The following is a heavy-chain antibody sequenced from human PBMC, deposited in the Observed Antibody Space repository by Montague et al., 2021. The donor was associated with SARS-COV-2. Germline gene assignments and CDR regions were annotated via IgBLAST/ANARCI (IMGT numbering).Heavy chain of an antibody. V-gene: IGHV3-33*01. CDR1: GFTFSSYG. J-gene: IGHJ6*02. CDR3: ARDSSSGSDWYYYYGMDV. Sequence: SLRLSCAASGFTFSSYGMHWVRQAPGKGLEWVAIISYDGSKNYYADSVKGRFTISRDNSKNTLYLQMNTLRAEDTAVYYCARDSSSGSDWYYYYGMDVWGQGTTVTVSS. CDR2: ISYDGSKN. D-gene: IGHD6-13*01.